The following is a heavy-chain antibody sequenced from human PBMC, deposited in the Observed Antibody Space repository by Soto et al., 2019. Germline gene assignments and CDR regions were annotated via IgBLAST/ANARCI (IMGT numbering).Heavy chain of an antibody. J-gene: IGHJ6*02. Sequence: QVQLVQSGAEVKKPGSSVKVSCKTSGVSFNNNGIGWVRQAPGHGLEWMGGVSPPFRTSSYARKFQGSIPITADASTGTVNMELSSLTSEDTAQYYCARVLYYGSGSYSPYGMDVWGQGTTVTVSS. CDR1: GVSFNNNG. CDR2: VSPPFRTS. CDR3: ARVLYYGSGSYSPYGMDV. V-gene: IGHV1-69*01. D-gene: IGHD3-10*01.